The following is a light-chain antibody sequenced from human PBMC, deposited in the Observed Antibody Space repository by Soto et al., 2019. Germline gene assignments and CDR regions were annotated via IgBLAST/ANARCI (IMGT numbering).Light chain of an antibody. V-gene: IGLV4-69*01. Sequence: QPVLTQSPSASASLGASVNLTCTLSSGHSSYAIAWHQQQPEKGPRYLMKLNSDGSHNKGDGIPDRFSGSSSGAERYLTISSLQSEDEADYYCQTLGTGIRVFGGGTKVTVL. J-gene: IGLJ3*02. CDR3: QTLGTGIRV. CDR2: LNSDGSH. CDR1: SGHSSYA.